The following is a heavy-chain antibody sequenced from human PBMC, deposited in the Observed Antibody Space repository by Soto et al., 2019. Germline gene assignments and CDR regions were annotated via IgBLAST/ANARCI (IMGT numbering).Heavy chain of an antibody. CDR1: GYGFTTYG. CDR3: SRGRYVDY. V-gene: IGHV1-18*01. D-gene: IGHD1-1*01. CDR2: ISAHNGNT. J-gene: IGHJ4*01. Sequence: QAHLVQSGAEVKKPGTSVKVSCRGSGYGFTTYGITWVRQAPGQGLEWLAWISAHNGNTDYAQNLQVRVTVTRDTSTSTAYMELRSLRSDDTSGYYCSRGRYVDYWGHGARVTFSS.